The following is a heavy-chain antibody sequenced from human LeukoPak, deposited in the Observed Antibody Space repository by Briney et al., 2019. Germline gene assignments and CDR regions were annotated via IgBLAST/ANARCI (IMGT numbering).Heavy chain of an antibody. CDR1: GGTFSSYA. V-gene: IGHV1-69*05. Sequence: ASVKVSCKASGGTFSSYAISWVRQAPGQGLEWMGGIIPIFGTANYAQKFQGRVTITTDESTSTAYMELSSLRSEDTAVYYCARVYDSSGYYPQPYRYFDLWGRGTLVTVSS. CDR2: IIPIFGTA. D-gene: IGHD3-22*01. J-gene: IGHJ2*01. CDR3: ARVYDSSGYYPQPYRYFDL.